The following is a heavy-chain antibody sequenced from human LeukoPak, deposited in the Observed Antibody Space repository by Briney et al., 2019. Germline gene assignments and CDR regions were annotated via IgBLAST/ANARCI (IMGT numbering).Heavy chain of an antibody. D-gene: IGHD3-3*01. J-gene: IGHJ4*02. Sequence: ASVKLSCKTSGYNFIGYYIHWVRQAPGQGLEWMGWINPNSGDTNYAQKFQGRVTMTRDTPIRTVYMELSRLRSDDTAVYYCARVGVRACFDYWGQGTLVTVSS. CDR2: INPNSGDT. CDR3: ARVGVRACFDY. V-gene: IGHV1-2*02. CDR1: GYNFIGYY.